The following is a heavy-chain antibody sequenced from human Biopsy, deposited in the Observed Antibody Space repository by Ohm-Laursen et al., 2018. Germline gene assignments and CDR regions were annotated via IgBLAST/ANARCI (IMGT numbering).Heavy chain of an antibody. CDR3: ALQSVAQMKNFDY. J-gene: IGHJ4*02. V-gene: IGHV1-2*02. Sequence: ASVKVSCKPSGFSFTGYYIHWVRQAPGQGLEWMGWISPKSGDTNYAHKFQGNITMTRDTSMSTAYMEMSRLRCDDTAVYYCALQSVAQMKNFDYWGQGTLVTASS. D-gene: IGHD6-19*01. CDR2: ISPKSGDT. CDR1: GFSFTGYY.